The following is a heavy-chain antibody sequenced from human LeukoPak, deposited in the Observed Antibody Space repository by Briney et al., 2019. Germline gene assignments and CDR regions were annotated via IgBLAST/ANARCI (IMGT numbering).Heavy chain of an antibody. V-gene: IGHV3-48*04. J-gene: IGHJ3*01. CDR3: ARARVVVPGFDL. CDR1: GFTFSSYS. CDR2: ISSSGNTM. Sequence: GGSLRLSCAASGFTFSSYSMNWVRQAPGKGLEWVSYISSSGNTMYYADSVKGRFTISRDNAQNSLFLQMNSLRAEDTALYYCARARVVVPGFDLWGQGTMVTVSS. D-gene: IGHD2-2*01.